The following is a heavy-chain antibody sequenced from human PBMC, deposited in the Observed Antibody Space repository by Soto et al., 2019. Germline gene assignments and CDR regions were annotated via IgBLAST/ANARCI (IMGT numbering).Heavy chain of an antibody. J-gene: IGHJ3*02. CDR1: GDSVSSNTYY. V-gene: IGHV4-39*01. Sequence: QLRLQESGPGLVKPSETLSLTCTVSGDSVSSNTYYWGWIRQPPGKGLEWIGSIYHSGTTYYNSSLKRRLTISVDTSKNQFSLKLSSVTAADTAVYYCAIRRPQTGPMIVVLGDAFGIWGQGTMVTVSS. CDR3: AIRRPQTGPMIVVLGDAFGI. CDR2: IYHSGTT. D-gene: IGHD3-22*01.